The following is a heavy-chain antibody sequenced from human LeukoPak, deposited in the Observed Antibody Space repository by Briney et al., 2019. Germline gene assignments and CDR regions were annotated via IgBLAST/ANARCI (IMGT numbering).Heavy chain of an antibody. CDR3: ARVSVVVAAYDY. J-gene: IGHJ4*02. V-gene: IGHV4-59*08. CDR1: GGSISSYY. Sequence: PSETLSLTCTVSGGSISSYYWSWIRQPPGKGLEWIGYIYYSGSTNYNPPLKSRVTISVDTSKNQFSLKLSSVTAADTAVYYCARVSVVVAAYDYWGQGTLVTVSS. D-gene: IGHD2-15*01. CDR2: IYYSGST.